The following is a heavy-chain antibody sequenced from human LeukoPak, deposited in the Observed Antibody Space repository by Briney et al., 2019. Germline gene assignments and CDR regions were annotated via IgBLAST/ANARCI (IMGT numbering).Heavy chain of an antibody. D-gene: IGHD3-10*01. J-gene: IGHJ6*03. V-gene: IGHV3-53*01. CDR2: IFSGGTT. CDR3: ARFSGPGMQHYYYYMDV. Sequence: AESLRLSCAASGFSVSMKYMTWVRQAPGKGLEWVSVIFSGGTTYYADSVKGRFTVSRDNSKNMMYLQMNSLRAEDAAVYYCARFSGPGMQHYYYYMDVWGTGTTVTVSS. CDR1: GFSVSMKY.